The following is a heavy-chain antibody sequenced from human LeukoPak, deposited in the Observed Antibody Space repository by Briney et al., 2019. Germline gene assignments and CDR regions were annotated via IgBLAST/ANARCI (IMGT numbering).Heavy chain of an antibody. V-gene: IGHV3-48*03. Sequence: PGGSLRLSCAASGFTFSSYEMNWVRQAPGKGLEWVSHISSSGSTIYYTDSVKGRFTISRDNSKNLLYLQMNSLRAEDTAIYYCARTVARIGYWGQGTLVTVSP. D-gene: IGHD4-23*01. CDR1: GFTFSSYE. J-gene: IGHJ4*02. CDR2: ISSSGSTI. CDR3: ARTVARIGY.